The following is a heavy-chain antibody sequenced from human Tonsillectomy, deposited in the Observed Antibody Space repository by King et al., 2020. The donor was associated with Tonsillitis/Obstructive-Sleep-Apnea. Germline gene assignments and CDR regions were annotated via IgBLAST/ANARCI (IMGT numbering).Heavy chain of an antibody. J-gene: IGHJ6*03. CDR1: NGSISSAGYY. D-gene: IGHD1-1*01. Sequence: QLQESGPGLVKPSQTLSLTCTVSNGSISSAGYYWSWIRQHPGKGLEWIGYISYSGNAYYNPSLKSRVIISLDTSKNQFSLNLSSVTAADTAVYYCASTTPPYYYYYMDVWGTGTTVAVSS. CDR3: ASTTPPYYYYYMDV. CDR2: ISYSGNA. V-gene: IGHV4-31*03.